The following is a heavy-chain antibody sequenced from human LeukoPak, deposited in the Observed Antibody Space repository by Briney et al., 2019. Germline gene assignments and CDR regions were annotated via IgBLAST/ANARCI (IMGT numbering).Heavy chain of an antibody. Sequence: SETLSLTCTVSGGSISSYYWSWIRQPPGKGLEWIGYIYYSGSTNYNPSLKSRVTISVDTSKNQFSLKLSSVTAADTAVYYCARGAYYDFWSGYYTGINYAFDIWGQGTMVTVSS. J-gene: IGHJ3*02. D-gene: IGHD3-3*01. CDR2: IYYSGST. CDR3: ARGAYYDFWSGYYTGINYAFDI. CDR1: GGSISSYY. V-gene: IGHV4-59*12.